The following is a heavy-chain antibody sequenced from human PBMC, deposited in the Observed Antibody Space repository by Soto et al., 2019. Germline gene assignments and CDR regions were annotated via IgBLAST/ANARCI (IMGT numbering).Heavy chain of an antibody. V-gene: IGHV1-18*01. CDR2: ISPYTGNT. CDR1: GYIFVNYG. J-gene: IGHJ6*02. D-gene: IGHD3-16*01. Sequence: QVQLVQSGDEVKKPGASVKVSCKASGYIFVNYGIAWVRQAPRQGLEWMGWISPYTGNTHSASKVQGRLTMTTDTSTRTAYMDLGSLTSDDTAVYYFVMVDNYVTPTPQDVWGQGTTVTVSS. CDR3: VMVDNYVTPTPQDV.